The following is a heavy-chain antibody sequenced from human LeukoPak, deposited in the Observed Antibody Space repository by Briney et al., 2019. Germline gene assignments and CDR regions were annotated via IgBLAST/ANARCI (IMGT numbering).Heavy chain of an antibody. Sequence: SVKVSCKASGGTFSSYTISWVRQAPGQGLEWMGRIIPILGIANYAQKFQGRVTITADKSTSTAYMGLSSLRSEDTAVYYCARGGPKQQLGSYYFDYWGQGTLVTVSS. CDR3: ARGGPKQQLGSYYFDY. V-gene: IGHV1-69*02. CDR2: IIPILGIA. D-gene: IGHD6-13*01. CDR1: GGTFSSYT. J-gene: IGHJ4*02.